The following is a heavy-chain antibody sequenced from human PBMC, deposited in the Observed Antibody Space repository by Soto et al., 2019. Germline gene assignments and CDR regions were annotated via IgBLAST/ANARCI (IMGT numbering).Heavy chain of an antibody. CDR3: ASGFSGDYNSY. J-gene: IGHJ4*02. Sequence: XXSQRLPYKASGFTFRNYGVRWIPQAPGKGLEWVSATSGSGGSTYYAGSVKGRFTISRDNSKSTVYLQMKSLRAEDTAVYYCASGFSGDYNSYWGQGNLVTVSS. CDR2: TSGSGGST. D-gene: IGHD4-17*01. CDR1: GFTFRNYG. V-gene: IGHV3-23*01.